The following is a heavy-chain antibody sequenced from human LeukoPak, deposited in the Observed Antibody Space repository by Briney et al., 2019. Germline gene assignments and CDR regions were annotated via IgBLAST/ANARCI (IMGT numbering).Heavy chain of an antibody. CDR2: ISGSGGST. Sequence: GGSLRLSCAASGFTFSSYAMSWVRQAPGKGLEWVSAISGSGGSTYYADSVKGRFTISRDNSKNTLYLQMNSLRAEDTAVYYCAKEPPVRCSSTSCYTGNWGQGTLVTVSS. V-gene: IGHV3-23*01. CDR3: AKEPPVRCSSTSCYTGN. J-gene: IGHJ4*02. D-gene: IGHD2-2*02. CDR1: GFTFSSYA.